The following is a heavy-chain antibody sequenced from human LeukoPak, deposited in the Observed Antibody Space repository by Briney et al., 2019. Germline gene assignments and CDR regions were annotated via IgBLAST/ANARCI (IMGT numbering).Heavy chain of an antibody. CDR3: ARDRGDSSGTTIDY. Sequence: SETLSLTCTVSGYSISSGYYWGWIRQPPGKGLEWIGSIYHSGSTYYNPSLKSRVTISVDTSKNQFSLKLSSVTAADTAVYYCARDRGDSSGTTIDYWGQGTLVTVSS. CDR1: GYSISSGYY. CDR2: IYHSGST. D-gene: IGHD3-22*01. V-gene: IGHV4-38-2*02. J-gene: IGHJ4*02.